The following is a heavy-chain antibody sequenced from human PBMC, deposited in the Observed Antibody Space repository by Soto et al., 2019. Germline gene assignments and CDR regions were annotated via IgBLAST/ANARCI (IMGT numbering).Heavy chain of an antibody. J-gene: IGHJ4*02. V-gene: IGHV3-30*18. CDR3: AKNGQDADYYDASGSYSDYYFDS. D-gene: IGHD3-22*01. CDR1: GFSFSSYV. CDR2: ISFDGSND. Sequence: QVQLVESGGGVVQPGRSLRLSCAVSGFSFSSYVMHWVRQAPGKGLEWVAVISFDGSNDYYAASVLGRFTISRDTSNKMVYLQMNGLRPEATAVYYCAKNGQDADYYDASGSYSDYYFDSWGQGTLVTVSS.